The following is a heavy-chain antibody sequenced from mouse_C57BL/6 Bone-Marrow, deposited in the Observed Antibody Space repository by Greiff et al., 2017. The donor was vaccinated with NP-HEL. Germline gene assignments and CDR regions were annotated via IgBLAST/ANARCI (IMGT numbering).Heavy chain of an antibody. V-gene: IGHV1-50*01. J-gene: IGHJ3*01. Sequence: VQLQQPGAELLKPGASVKLSCKASGYTFTSYWMQWVKQRPGQGLEWIGEIDPSDSYTNYNQKFKGKATLTVDTSSSTAYMQLSSLTSEDSAVYYCARCGYPWGQGTLVTVSA. CDR3: ARCGYP. D-gene: IGHD2-2*01. CDR1: GYTFTSYW. CDR2: IDPSDSYT.